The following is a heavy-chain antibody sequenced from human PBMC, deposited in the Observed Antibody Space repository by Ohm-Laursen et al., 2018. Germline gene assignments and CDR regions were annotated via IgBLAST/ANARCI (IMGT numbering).Heavy chain of an antibody. Sequence: PGTLSLTCSVSGGSISSYYWSWIRQPPGKGLEWIGYIYYSGGTNYNPSLQSRVTISVDTSKNQFSLNLSSVTAADTAMYYCARDRKYFQHWGQGTLVTVSS. CDR1: GGSISSYY. CDR2: IYYSGGT. V-gene: IGHV4-59*01. CDR3: ARDRKYFQH. J-gene: IGHJ1*01.